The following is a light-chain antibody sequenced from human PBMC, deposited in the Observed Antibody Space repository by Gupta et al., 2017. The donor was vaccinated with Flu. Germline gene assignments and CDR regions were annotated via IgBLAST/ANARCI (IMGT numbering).Light chain of an antibody. V-gene: IGKV3-20*01. CDR1: QSLSNTY. Sequence: EIVLTQSPGTLSLSPGERVTLSCRASQSLSNTYLAWYRQKPGQAPRLVIYGVSNRATGIPDRFSGSGYGNDFTLTISRLEPEEWAVYYCNHYDPSSQGYGNTFGQGTKLQIK. J-gene: IGKJ2*01. CDR3: NHYDPSSQGYGNT. CDR2: GVS.